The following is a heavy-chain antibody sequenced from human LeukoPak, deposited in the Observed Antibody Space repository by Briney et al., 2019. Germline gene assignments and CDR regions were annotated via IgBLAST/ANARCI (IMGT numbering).Heavy chain of an antibody. CDR3: GRPLQRGSWTQRALDY. J-gene: IGHJ4*02. D-gene: IGHD3-10*01. V-gene: IGHV1-8*02. Sequence: APVKVSCKASGYTFTSYGISWVRQATGQGLEWMGWMNPNSGNAGYAQRFQGRVTMTRNNSISTAYMELTSLRSEDTAVYYCGRPLQRGSWTQRALDYWGQGTLVTVSS. CDR1: GYTFTSYG. CDR2: MNPNSGNA.